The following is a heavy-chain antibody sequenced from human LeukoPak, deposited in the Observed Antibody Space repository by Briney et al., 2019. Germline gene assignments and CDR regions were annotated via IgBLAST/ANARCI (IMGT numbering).Heavy chain of an antibody. CDR2: IRSKACGGTT. CDR1: GFTFGDYA. CDR3: TRDLGPTGDYFDY. V-gene: IGHV3-49*04. J-gene: IGHJ4*02. D-gene: IGHD4-17*01. Sequence: GGSLRLSCTASGFTFGDYAMSWVRQAPGKGLEWVGFIRSKACGGTTEYAASVKGRFTISRDDSKSIAYLQMNSLKTEDTAVYYCTRDLGPTGDYFDYWGQGTLVTVSS.